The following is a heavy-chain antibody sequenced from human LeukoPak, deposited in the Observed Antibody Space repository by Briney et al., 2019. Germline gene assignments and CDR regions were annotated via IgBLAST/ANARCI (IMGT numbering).Heavy chain of an antibody. CDR2: IYTSGST. D-gene: IGHD5-18*01. Sequence: TSETLSLTCTVSGGSISSSSYYWGWIRQPPGKGLEWIGRIYTSGSTNYNPSLKSRVTISVDTSKNQFSLKLSSVTAADTAVYYCARKVIGYSYGYDYWGQGTLVTVSS. CDR3: ARKVIGYSYGYDY. V-gene: IGHV4-39*07. J-gene: IGHJ4*02. CDR1: GGSISSSSYY.